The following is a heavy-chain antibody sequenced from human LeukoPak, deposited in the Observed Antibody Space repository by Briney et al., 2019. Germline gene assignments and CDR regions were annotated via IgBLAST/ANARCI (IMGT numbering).Heavy chain of an antibody. Sequence: GGSLRLSCAASGFTFSGHGMRWVRQVPDQGLEWVSAISGTGDTTYYADSVKGRFTISRDNSKNTLYLQMNSLRAEDTAVYYCAKDRPRTVTTISLFDYWGQGTLVTVSS. CDR2: ISGTGDTT. CDR1: GFTFSGHG. D-gene: IGHD4-17*01. J-gene: IGHJ4*02. V-gene: IGHV3-23*01. CDR3: AKDRPRTVTTISLFDY.